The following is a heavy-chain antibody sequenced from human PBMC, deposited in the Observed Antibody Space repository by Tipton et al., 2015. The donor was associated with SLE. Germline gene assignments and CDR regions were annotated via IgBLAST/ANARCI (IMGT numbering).Heavy chain of an antibody. J-gene: IGHJ6*03. CDR2: IDFRGNT. D-gene: IGHD2-2*01. V-gene: IGHV4-61*02. CDR3: ARDEVVMPAAYYSYYYMDV. Sequence: TLSLTCTVSGGSISSSNYYWNWIRQPAGKGLEWIGRIDFRGNTNYNPSLKSRVAISLDTSKNQFSLRLDSVTAGDTALYFCARDEVVMPAAYYSYYYMDVWGKGTTVTVSS. CDR1: GGSISSSNYY.